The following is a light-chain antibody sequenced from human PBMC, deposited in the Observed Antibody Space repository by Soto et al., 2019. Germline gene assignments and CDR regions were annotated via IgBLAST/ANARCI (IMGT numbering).Light chain of an antibody. CDR3: MQHIEFPIT. V-gene: IGKV2-40*01. CDR1: QSLFGSDAGNSY. Sequence: DIVMTQSPVSLPVPPGKPASVSCRSSQSLFGSDAGNSYLDWSLQKPGQSPQLLIDTLSYRASGVPDRFSGSGSGTDFTVRISRVEAEDVGLYCCMQHIEFPITFGQGTRLEIK. CDR2: TLS. J-gene: IGKJ5*01.